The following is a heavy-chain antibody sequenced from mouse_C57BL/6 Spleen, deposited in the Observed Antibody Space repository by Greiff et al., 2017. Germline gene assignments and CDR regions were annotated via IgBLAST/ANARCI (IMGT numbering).Heavy chain of an antibody. CDR3: ARSPITTAVATNY. J-gene: IGHJ2*01. D-gene: IGHD1-1*01. V-gene: IGHV1-9*01. CDR2: ILPGNGST. CDR1: GYTFTGYW. Sequence: VQLQQSGAELMKPGASVKISCKATGYTFTGYWIEWVKQRPGHGLEWIGEILPGNGSTTYNEKFKGKATFTADKSSNTAYMQLIRLTTEDSAIYYCARSPITTAVATNYWGQCTTLTVSS.